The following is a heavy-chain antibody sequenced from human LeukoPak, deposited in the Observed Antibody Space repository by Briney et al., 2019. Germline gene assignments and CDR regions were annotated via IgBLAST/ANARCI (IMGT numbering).Heavy chain of an antibody. Sequence: GGSLRLSCLGSGFSLGYYAMRWVRQAPGKGLQWVSQIRGTGGATWYAGFARDRFTISRDNSKKSLYLQMSGLSVEDTSMQHCVDDPQGTYGTNWFVSWGQGTLLIVSS. CDR3: VDDPQGTYGTNWFVS. J-gene: IGHJ5*01. CDR2: IRGTGGAT. V-gene: IGHV3-23*01. D-gene: IGHD2-21*01. CDR1: GFSLGYYA.